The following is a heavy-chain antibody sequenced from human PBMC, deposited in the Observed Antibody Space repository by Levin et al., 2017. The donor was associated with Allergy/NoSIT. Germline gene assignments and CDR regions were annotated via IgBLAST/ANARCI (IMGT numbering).Heavy chain of an antibody. CDR3: AAYLTGSDKPPLKC. Sequence: GGSLRLSFSSSFFSFLLSFLFFFLPSPLKGLEWVSSIADDGWTSYHDSVKGRFSISRDSSNNTLSVQMNILIDDDTAVYFCAAYLTGSDKPPLKCWGQGTLVTVSS. CDR2: IADDGWT. D-gene: IGHD1-26*01. V-gene: IGHV3-23*01. J-gene: IGHJ4*02. CDR1: FFSFLLSF.